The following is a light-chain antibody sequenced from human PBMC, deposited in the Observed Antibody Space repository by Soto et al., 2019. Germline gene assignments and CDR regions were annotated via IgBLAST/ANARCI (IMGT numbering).Light chain of an antibody. CDR2: GAS. CDR1: QSVDSKY. Sequence: EIVLTQSPGTLSLSPGERATLSCRASQSVDSKYLAWYQQKPGQAPRPLIYGASSRATGIPDRFSGSGSGTDFTLTISRLEPEDFAVYYCQQYGSSPRTFGQGTKVDIK. CDR3: QQYGSSPRT. J-gene: IGKJ1*01. V-gene: IGKV3-20*01.